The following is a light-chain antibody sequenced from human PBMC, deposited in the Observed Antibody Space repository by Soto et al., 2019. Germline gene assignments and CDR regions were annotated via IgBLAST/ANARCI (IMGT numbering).Light chain of an antibody. Sequence: DIQMTQSPSTLSAYVGDSVTITCRASQSITTWLAWYQQRPGKAPKLLIYKASSLESGVPSRFSGSGSGTEFTLTISSLQPDDFATYYCQQYNSYSEAFGQGTKV. V-gene: IGKV1-5*03. CDR2: KAS. CDR1: QSITTW. CDR3: QQYNSYSEA. J-gene: IGKJ1*01.